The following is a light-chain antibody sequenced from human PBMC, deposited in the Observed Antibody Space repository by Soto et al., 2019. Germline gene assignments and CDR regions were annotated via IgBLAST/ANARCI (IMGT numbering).Light chain of an antibody. CDR2: EVS. V-gene: IGLV2-8*01. Sequence: QSALTQPPSAPGSPGQSVTISCTGTSSDVGGYNYVSWYQQHPGKAPKLMIYEVSKRPSGVPDRFSGSKSGNTASLTVSGLQAEDEADYYCSSYAGSNNFFGTGTKLTVL. CDR1: SSDVGGYNY. CDR3: SSYAGSNNF. J-gene: IGLJ1*01.